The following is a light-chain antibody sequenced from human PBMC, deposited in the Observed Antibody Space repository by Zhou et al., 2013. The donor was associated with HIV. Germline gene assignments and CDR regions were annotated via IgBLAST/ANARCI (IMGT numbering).Light chain of an antibody. CDR2: AAS. J-gene: IGKJ4*01. V-gene: IGKV1-12*01. CDR3: QQGNSFPXT. CDR1: QSISSW. Sequence: DIQMTQSPATLSASVGDRVTITCRASQSISSWLAWYQQKPGKAPNLLIYAASSLQSGVPSRFSGSGSGTVFTLTISSLQPEDFATYYCQQGNSFPXTFGGGTKVEIK.